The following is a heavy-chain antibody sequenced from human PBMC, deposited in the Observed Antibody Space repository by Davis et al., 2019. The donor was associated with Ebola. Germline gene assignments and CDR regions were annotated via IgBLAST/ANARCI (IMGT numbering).Heavy chain of an antibody. CDR2: ISPDGNNQ. J-gene: IGHJ4*02. CDR3: AKDGWAYSYGTDY. CDR1: GFTFRSYG. V-gene: IGHV3-30*18. D-gene: IGHD5-18*01. Sequence: GGSLRLSCAGFGFTFRSYGIQWVRQTPGKGLEWVAVISPDGNNQHYADSVKGRFTVSRDNSESTLYLQMNSLRAEDTAVYYCAKDGWAYSYGTDYWGQGTLVTVSS.